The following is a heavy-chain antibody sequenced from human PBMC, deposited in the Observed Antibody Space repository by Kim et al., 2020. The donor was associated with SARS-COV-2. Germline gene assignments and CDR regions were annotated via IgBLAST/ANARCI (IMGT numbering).Heavy chain of an antibody. CDR3: VSGYLQYFDY. Sequence: SETLSLTCTVSGASISTYFWSWIRQPAGKRLEWIGRIYISGSTNYNPSLEGRVTMSLDTSKNQFSLKMNSVTAADTAIYYCVSGYLQYFDYWGQGTPVTV. CDR2: IYISGST. J-gene: IGHJ4*02. CDR1: GASISTYF. D-gene: IGHD1-1*01. V-gene: IGHV4-4*07.